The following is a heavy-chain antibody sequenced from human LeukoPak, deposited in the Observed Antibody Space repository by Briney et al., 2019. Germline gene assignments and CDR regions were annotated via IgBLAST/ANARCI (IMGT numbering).Heavy chain of an antibody. CDR2: ISAYNGNT. CDR1: GYIFTNFA. Sequence: ASVKVSCKASGYIFTNFAISWVRQAPGQGLEWMGWISAYNGNTKYTQKLQGRVTMTTDTSTSTAYMELRSLRSDDTAVYYCARDPPASDYDILTGPFDYRGQGTLVTVSS. J-gene: IGHJ4*02. D-gene: IGHD3-9*01. V-gene: IGHV1-18*01. CDR3: ARDPPASDYDILTGPFDY.